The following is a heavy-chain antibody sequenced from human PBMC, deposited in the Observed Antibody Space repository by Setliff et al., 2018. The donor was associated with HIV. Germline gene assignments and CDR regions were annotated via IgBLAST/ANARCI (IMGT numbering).Heavy chain of an antibody. D-gene: IGHD6-19*01. CDR2: IYTSGNT. Sequence: PSETLSLTCTVAGGSISSGSYSWNWIRQPAGKGLERIGRIYTSGNTNYNPSLKSRVTISADTSKKQFSLKLNSVTAADTAVYHCARGRYSSGWYKDAFDIWGQGTMVTVSS. J-gene: IGHJ3*02. CDR1: GGSISSGSYS. CDR3: ARGRYSSGWYKDAFDI. V-gene: IGHV4-61*02.